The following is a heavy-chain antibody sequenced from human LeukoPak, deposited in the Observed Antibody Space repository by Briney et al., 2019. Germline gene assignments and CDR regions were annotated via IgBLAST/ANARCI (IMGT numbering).Heavy chain of an antibody. CDR2: ISGSGDNT. J-gene: IGHJ3*02. CDR1: GFTFSSYA. Sequence: PGGSLRLSCAASGFTFSSYAMSWVRQAPGKGLEWVSSISGSGDNTYYADSVKGRFTISRDSSKNTLYLQMNSLRAEDTAVYYCGRVGGRSKAAKGDAFDIWGQGTMVTVSS. D-gene: IGHD6-6*01. CDR3: GRVGGRSKAAKGDAFDI. V-gene: IGHV3-23*01.